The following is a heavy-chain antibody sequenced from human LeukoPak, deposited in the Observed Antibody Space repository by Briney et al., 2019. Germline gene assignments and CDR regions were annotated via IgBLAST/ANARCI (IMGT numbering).Heavy chain of an antibody. CDR3: ARDDGYAFDI. CDR2: IRSASATT. CDR1: GFTFSSYS. D-gene: IGHD6-25*01. J-gene: IGHJ3*02. Sequence: GESLRLSCAVSGFTFSSYSMNWVRQTPGKGLEWVSYIRSASATTHYADSVKGRFTISTDNAKNSLFLQMNSPRAEDTALYYCARDDGYAFDIWGQGTMVTVSS. V-gene: IGHV3-48*01.